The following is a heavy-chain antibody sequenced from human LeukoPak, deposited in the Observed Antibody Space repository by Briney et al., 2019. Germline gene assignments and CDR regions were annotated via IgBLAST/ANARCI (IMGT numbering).Heavy chain of an antibody. V-gene: IGHV4-59*08. D-gene: IGHD3-10*01. CDR1: GGSISSYY. CDR2: IYYSGST. J-gene: IGHJ4*02. CDR3: ARTYGSGSYYNRGSDY. Sequence: SETLSLTCTVSGGSISSYYWSWIRQPPGKGRVWSGYIYYSGSTNYNPSLKSRVTISVDTSKNQFSLKLSSVTAADTAVYYCARTYGSGSYYNRGSDYWGQGTLVTVSS.